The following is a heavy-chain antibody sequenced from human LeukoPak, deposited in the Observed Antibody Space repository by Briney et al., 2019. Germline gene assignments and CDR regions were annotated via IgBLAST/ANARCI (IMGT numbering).Heavy chain of an antibody. CDR1: IGSISSSKW. CDR3: ARVEFDGVAAAGSLDY. V-gene: IGHV4-4*02. J-gene: IGHJ4*02. CDR2: IYLYGTT. Sequence: SETLSLTCSVSIGSISSSKWWSWVRQSPVKGLEWIGEIYLYGTTNYNPSFTSRVTMSVDRSRNQFSLKVRSVTAADTAVYYCARVEFDGVAAAGSLDYWGQGILVTVSS. D-gene: IGHD6-13*01.